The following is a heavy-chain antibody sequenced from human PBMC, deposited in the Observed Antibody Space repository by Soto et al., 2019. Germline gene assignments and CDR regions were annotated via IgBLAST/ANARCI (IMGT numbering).Heavy chain of an antibody. V-gene: IGHV1-18*01. D-gene: IGHD3-10*01. CDR3: AREKELLWFGEPPVH. CDR2: ISAYNGNT. J-gene: IGHJ4*02. Sequence: QVQLVQSGAEVKKPGASVKVSCKASGYTFTSYDISWVRQAPGQGLEWMGWISAYNGNTNYAQKLQGRVTMTTDTSTSTAYMELRSLRSDDTAVYYCAREKELLWFGEPPVHWGQGTLVTVSS. CDR1: GYTFTSYD.